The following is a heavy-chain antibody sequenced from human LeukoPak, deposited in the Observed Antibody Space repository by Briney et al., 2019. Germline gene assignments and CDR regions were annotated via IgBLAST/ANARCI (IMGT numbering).Heavy chain of an antibody. CDR2: IYYSGST. Sequence: PSETLSLTCTVSGGSISSYYWSWIRQPPGKGLEWIGYIYYSGSTNYNPSLKSRVTISVDTSKNQFSLKLSSVTAADTAVYYCAREGSRLGELSYWGQGTLVTVSS. CDR1: GGSISSYY. V-gene: IGHV4-59*01. CDR3: AREGSRLGELSY. D-gene: IGHD3-16*02. J-gene: IGHJ4*02.